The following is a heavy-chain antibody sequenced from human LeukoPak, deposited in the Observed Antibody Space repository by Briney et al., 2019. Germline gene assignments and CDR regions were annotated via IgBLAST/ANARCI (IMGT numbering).Heavy chain of an antibody. J-gene: IGHJ4*02. Sequence: GGSLRLSCAASGFTFSSYGMHWVRQAPGKGLEWVSVIYSGGSTYYADSVKGRFTISRDNSKNTLYLQMNSLRAEDTAVYYCARLYRYYFDYWGQGTLVTVSS. V-gene: IGHV3-66*04. CDR2: IYSGGST. D-gene: IGHD2-2*02. CDR1: GFTFSSYG. CDR3: ARLYRYYFDY.